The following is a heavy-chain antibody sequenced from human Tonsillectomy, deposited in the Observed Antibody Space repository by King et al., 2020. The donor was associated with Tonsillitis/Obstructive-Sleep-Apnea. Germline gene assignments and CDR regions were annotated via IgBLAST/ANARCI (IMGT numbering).Heavy chain of an antibody. V-gene: IGHV3-33*01. CDR3: AREWSGGSWYFDC. CDR2: IWYDGSNE. Sequence: VQLVESGGGVVQPGRSLRLSCAASGFTFSSYGMHWVRQAPGKGLEWVAVIWYDGSNEYYAESVKGRFTISRDNSKNTLYLQMNSLRAEDTAVYYCAREWSGGSWYFDCWGQGILVTVSS. CDR1: GFTFSSYG. D-gene: IGHD1-26*01. J-gene: IGHJ4*02.